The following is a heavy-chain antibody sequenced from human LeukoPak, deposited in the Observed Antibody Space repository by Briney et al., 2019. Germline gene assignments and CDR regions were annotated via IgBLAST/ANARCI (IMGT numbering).Heavy chain of an antibody. Sequence: PGGSLRLSCAASGFTFSSYAMSWVRQAPGKGLELVSAISGSGGSTYYADSVKGRFTISRDNSKNTLYLQMNSLRAEDTAVYYCAKDGILWFGELVGAFDIWGQGTMVTVSS. CDR3: AKDGILWFGELVGAFDI. D-gene: IGHD3-10*01. CDR1: GFTFSSYA. CDR2: ISGSGGST. J-gene: IGHJ3*02. V-gene: IGHV3-23*01.